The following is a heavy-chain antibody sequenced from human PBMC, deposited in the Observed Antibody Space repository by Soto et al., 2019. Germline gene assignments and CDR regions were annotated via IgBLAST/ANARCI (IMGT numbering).Heavy chain of an antibody. J-gene: IGHJ4*02. CDR2: ISGSGGST. CDR1: GFTFSSYA. D-gene: IGHD5-18*01. Sequence: EVQLLESGGGLVQPGGSLRLSCAASGFTFSSYAMSWVRQAPGKGLEWVSAISGSGGSTYYADSVKGRFTISRDNSKNTLHLQMNSLRAEDTAVYYCATPPPLRGYSYGQTGPFDYWGQGTLVTVSS. CDR3: ATPPPLRGYSYGQTGPFDY. V-gene: IGHV3-23*01.